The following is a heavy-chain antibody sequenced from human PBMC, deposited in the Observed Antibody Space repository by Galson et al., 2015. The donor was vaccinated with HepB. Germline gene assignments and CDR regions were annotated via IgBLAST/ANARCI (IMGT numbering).Heavy chain of an antibody. J-gene: IGHJ4*02. CDR3: AKDRLKARPSDLDY. V-gene: IGHV3-23*01. D-gene: IGHD3-16*01. CDR2: ISAGGGST. CDR1: GFSSYA. Sequence: SLRLSCAASGFSSYAMSWVRQAPGKGLEWVSGISAGGGSTYYADSVKGRFTISRDNSKNTLYFQMNSLRAEDTAVYYCAKDRLKARPSDLDYWGQGTLVTVSS.